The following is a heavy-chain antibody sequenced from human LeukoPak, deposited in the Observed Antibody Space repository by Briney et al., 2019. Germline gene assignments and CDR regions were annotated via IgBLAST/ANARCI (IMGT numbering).Heavy chain of an antibody. V-gene: IGHV3-20*04. D-gene: IGHD1-1*01. CDR2: IDWNGGST. CDR3: AKMNGYFEY. Sequence: GGSLRLSCAASGLTFDDYAMSWVRQAPRKGLEWVSGIDWNGGSTRYADSVRGRFTISRDNSKNMLYLQMSSLRAEDTAVYYCAKMNGYFEYWGQGALVPVSS. J-gene: IGHJ4*02. CDR1: GLTFDDYA.